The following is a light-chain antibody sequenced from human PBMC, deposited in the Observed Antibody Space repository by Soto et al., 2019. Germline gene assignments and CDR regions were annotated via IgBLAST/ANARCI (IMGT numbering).Light chain of an antibody. J-gene: IGKJ1*01. V-gene: IGKV3-11*01. CDR1: QSVSSY. CDR3: QQRSNWRGT. CDR2: DAS. Sequence: EIVLTQSPATLSLSPGGRATLSCRASQSVSSYLAWYQQKPGQAPRLLIYDASNRATGIPARFSGSGSGTDFTLTISSLEPEDFAVYYCQQRSNWRGTFGQGTKVDIK.